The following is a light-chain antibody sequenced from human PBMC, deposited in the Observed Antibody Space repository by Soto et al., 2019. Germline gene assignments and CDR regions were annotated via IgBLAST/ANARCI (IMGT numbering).Light chain of an antibody. CDR3: QLRRAWPPSIT. CDR1: QSVRGS. Sequence: EIVLTQSPATLSLSPGERATLSCRASQSVRGSLAWYQQRPGQAPRLLIYAETYRATGIPARFSGRGSGTDFALSISGLEPADLAIYYCQLRRAWPPSITFGQGTRLEI. V-gene: IGKV3-11*01. J-gene: IGKJ5*01. CDR2: AET.